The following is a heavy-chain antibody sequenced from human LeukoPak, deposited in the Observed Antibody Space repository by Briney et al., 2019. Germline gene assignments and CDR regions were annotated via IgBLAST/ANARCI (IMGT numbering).Heavy chain of an antibody. CDR3: AKDMASRDDYSNLFDY. D-gene: IGHD4-11*01. CDR1: GFTFSSYA. CDR2: ISGSGGST. J-gene: IGHJ4*02. Sequence: GGSLRLSCAGSGFTFSSYAMSWVRQAPGKGLEWVSGISGSGGSTYYADAVKGRFTISRDNSKNTLYLQMNSLRAEDTAVYYCAKDMASRDDYSNLFDYWGQGTLVTVSS. V-gene: IGHV3-23*01.